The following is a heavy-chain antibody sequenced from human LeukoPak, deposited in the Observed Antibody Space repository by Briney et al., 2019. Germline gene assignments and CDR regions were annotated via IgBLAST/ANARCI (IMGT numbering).Heavy chain of an antibody. CDR1: GGSISSSNW. Sequence: SGTLSRTCAVSGGSISSSNWGSWVRQHQGKGLEWIGEIYHSGSTNYNPSIKSRVTISVDKSKNQFSLKLSSVTAADTAVYYFFFFKQKTAYEIPEYFQHWGQGTLVTVSS. CDR2: IYHSGST. D-gene: IGHD2-21*01. CDR3: FFFKQKTAYEIPEYFQH. J-gene: IGHJ1*01. V-gene: IGHV4-4*02.